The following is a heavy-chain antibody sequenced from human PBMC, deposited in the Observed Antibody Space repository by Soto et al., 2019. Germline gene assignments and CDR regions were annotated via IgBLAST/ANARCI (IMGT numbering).Heavy chain of an antibody. CDR1: GFTFSSYG. CDR3: AREASTMTTAGNAFDI. V-gene: IGHV3-33*01. J-gene: IGHJ3*02. CDR2: IWYDGNNE. Sequence: QVQLVESGGGVVQPGTSLRLSCAASGFTFSSYGVHWVRQAPGRGLEWVALIWYDGNNEYYADSVKGRFTISRDNSKNTLYLQVNSLRAEDTAVYYCAREASTMTTAGNAFDIWGQGTMVTVSS. D-gene: IGHD4-17*01.